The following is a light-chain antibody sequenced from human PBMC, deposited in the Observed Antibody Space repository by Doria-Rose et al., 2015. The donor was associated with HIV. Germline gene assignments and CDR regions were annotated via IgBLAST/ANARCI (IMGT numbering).Light chain of an antibody. CDR2: WAS. CDR1: QSVLYSSNNKNY. V-gene: IGKV4-1*01. J-gene: IGKJ2*01. CDR3: QQYYSTPYT. Sequence: TQSPDSLAVSLGERATINCKSSQSVLYSSNNKNYLTWYPQKPGQPPKLLIYWASSRESGVPDRFSGSGSGTDFALTISSLQAEDVAVYYCQQYYSTPYTFGQGTKLEIK.